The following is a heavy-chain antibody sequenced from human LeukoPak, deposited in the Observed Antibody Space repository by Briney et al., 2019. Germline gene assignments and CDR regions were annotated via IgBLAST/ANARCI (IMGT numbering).Heavy chain of an antibody. Sequence: SETLSLTCTVSGGSISSSSYYWGWIRQPPGKGLEWIGSIYYSGSTYYNPSLKSRVTISVDTSKNQFSLKLSSATAADTAVYYCARPRDIAGPVIDYWGQGTLVTVSS. D-gene: IGHD5-12*01. J-gene: IGHJ4*02. CDR3: ARPRDIAGPVIDY. CDR2: IYYSGST. CDR1: GGSISSSSYY. V-gene: IGHV4-39*01.